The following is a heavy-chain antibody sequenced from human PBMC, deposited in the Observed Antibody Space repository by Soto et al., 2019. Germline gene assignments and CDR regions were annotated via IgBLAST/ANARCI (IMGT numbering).Heavy chain of an antibody. Sequence: SETLSLTCTVSGGSINTSYWTWIRQPPGEGLEWIGEINHSGTTNFNPSLRSRLTISLDSSKKHFSLKLTSMTAADAAVYYCARADRTLVTSYGLDVWGQGTTVTVSS. V-gene: IGHV4-34*01. CDR1: GGSINTSY. D-gene: IGHD2-21*02. J-gene: IGHJ6*02. CDR2: INHSGTT. CDR3: ARADRTLVTSYGLDV.